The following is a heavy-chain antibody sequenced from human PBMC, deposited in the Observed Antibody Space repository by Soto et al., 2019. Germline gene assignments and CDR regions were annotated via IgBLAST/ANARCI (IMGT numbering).Heavy chain of an antibody. CDR2: IKQDGSEK. Sequence: PGGSLRLSCAASGFTFSSYWMSWVRQAPGKGLEWVANIKQDGSEKYYVDSVKGRLTISRDNAKNSLYLQMNSLRAEDTAVYYCARLYYYILTGYSHYYYYYYMDVWGKGTTVTVSS. V-gene: IGHV3-7*01. CDR1: GFTFSSYW. J-gene: IGHJ6*03. CDR3: ARLYYYILTGYSHYYYYYYMDV. D-gene: IGHD3-9*01.